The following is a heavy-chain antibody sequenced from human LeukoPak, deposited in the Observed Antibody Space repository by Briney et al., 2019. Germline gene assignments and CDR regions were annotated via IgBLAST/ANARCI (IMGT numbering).Heavy chain of an antibody. CDR3: AKLEYCGSTNCYWFNF. Sequence: GGSLRLSCAASGFTFSSYAMGWVRQAPGRGLAWVSSISGSGDTTYHADSVKGRFTISRDNSKNTLYLQMNSLRAEDTAVYYCAKLEYCGSTNCYWFNFWGQGALVTVSS. J-gene: IGHJ4*02. CDR2: ISGSGDTT. D-gene: IGHD2-2*01. CDR1: GFTFSSYA. V-gene: IGHV3-23*01.